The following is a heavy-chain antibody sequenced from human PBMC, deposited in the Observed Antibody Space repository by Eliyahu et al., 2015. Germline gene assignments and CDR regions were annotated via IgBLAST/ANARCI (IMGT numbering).Heavy chain of an antibody. CDR3: AHFYPSYGSGQGTTFDY. J-gene: IGHJ4*02. CDR1: GXXXSTSGXG. CDR2: IYWDDDK. Sequence: QITLKESGPTLVKPTQTXTLTCTFSGXXXSTSGXGVGWIRQPPGKALEWLALIYWDDDKRYSPSLKSRLTITKDTSKNQVVLTMTNMDPVDTATYYCAHFYPSYGSGQGTTFDYWGQGTLVTVSS. D-gene: IGHD5-18*01. V-gene: IGHV2-5*02.